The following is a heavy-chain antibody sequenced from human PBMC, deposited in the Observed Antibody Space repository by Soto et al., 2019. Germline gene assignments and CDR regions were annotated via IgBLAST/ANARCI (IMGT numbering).Heavy chain of an antibody. CDR2: IYSGGGT. V-gene: IGHV3-53*04. D-gene: IGHD4-17*01. CDR1: GFTVRNRY. Sequence: PGGSKRDPRRAAGFTVRNRYMSWVRQVPGKGLEWISVIYSGGGTYYADSVKGRFTIPRHNSKNTLYLLMNSLRAEDTAVYYCARDFRPPYGVRYFDYWGQGTLVTVSS. J-gene: IGHJ4*02. CDR3: ARDFRPPYGVRYFDY.